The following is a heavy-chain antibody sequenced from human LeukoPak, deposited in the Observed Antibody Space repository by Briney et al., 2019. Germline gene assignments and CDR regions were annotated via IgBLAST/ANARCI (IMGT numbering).Heavy chain of an antibody. J-gene: IGHJ4*02. CDR1: GFTFITYW. Sequence: GGSLRLSCAASGFTFITYWMSWVRRAPGKGLEWVANIKQDGSEKYYVDSVKGRLTISRDNAKNSLYLQMNSLRAEDTAVYYCARDMGIAVAGLDYWGQGTLVTVSS. CDR3: ARDMGIAVAGLDY. CDR2: IKQDGSEK. D-gene: IGHD6-19*01. V-gene: IGHV3-7*01.